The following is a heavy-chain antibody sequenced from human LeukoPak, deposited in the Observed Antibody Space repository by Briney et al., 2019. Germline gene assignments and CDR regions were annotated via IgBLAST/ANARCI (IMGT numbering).Heavy chain of an antibody. V-gene: IGHV4-59*08. CDR1: GGSISSYY. J-gene: IGHJ4*02. D-gene: IGHD1-26*01. Sequence: SETLSLTCTVSGGSISSYYWSWIRQPPGKGLEWIGYIYYSGSTNYNPSLKSRVTISVDTSKNQFSLKLSSVTAADTAVYYCARHGPLGAQDYWGQGTLVTVSS. CDR3: ARHGPLGAQDY. CDR2: IYYSGST.